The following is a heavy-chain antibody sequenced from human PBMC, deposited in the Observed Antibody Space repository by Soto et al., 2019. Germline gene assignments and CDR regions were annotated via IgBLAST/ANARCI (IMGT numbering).Heavy chain of an antibody. V-gene: IGHV3-23*01. CDR1: GFTFGSYA. CDR3: AKRHYDFWSGSSLYGMDV. D-gene: IGHD3-3*01. Sequence: GGSLRLSCAASGFTFGSYAMSWVRQAPGKGLEWVSAISGSGGSTYYADSVKGRFTISRDNSKNTLYLQMNSRRAEDTAVYYCAKRHYDFWSGSSLYGMDVWGQGTTVTVSS. CDR2: ISGSGGST. J-gene: IGHJ6*02.